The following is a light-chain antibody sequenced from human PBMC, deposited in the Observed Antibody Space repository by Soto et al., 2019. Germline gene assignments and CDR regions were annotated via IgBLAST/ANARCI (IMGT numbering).Light chain of an antibody. V-gene: IGLV1-40*01. CDR1: SSNIGARFD. CDR3: QSYDSSLRGYV. CDR2: ANG. J-gene: IGLJ1*01. Sequence: QPVLTQPPSVSGAPGQRVTVSCTGSSSNIGARFDVHWYQQLPGTAPRLLIYANGNRPSGVPDRFSGSKSGTSASLAITGLQAEDEADYYCQSYDSSLRGYVFGTGTKVTVL.